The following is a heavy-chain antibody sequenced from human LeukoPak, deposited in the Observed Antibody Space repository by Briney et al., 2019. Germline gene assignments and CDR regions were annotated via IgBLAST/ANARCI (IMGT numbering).Heavy chain of an antibody. V-gene: IGHV1-69*01. CDR1: GGTFSSYA. Sequence: GSSVKVSCKASGGTFSSYAISWVRQAPGQGLEWMGGIIPIFGTANYAQKFQGRVTITADESTSTAYMELSSLRSEDTAVYYCARSGTYDYYYYYMDVWGKGTTVTISS. D-gene: IGHD3-3*01. J-gene: IGHJ6*03. CDR2: IIPIFGTA. CDR3: ARSGTYDYYYYYMDV.